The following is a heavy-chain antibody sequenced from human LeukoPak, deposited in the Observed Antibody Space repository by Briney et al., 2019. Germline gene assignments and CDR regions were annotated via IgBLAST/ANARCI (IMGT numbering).Heavy chain of an antibody. CDR1: GGSISSSGYY. CDR3: AREARYCSGGSCYRRYYYYMDV. J-gene: IGHJ6*03. D-gene: IGHD2-15*01. CDR2: IYHSGST. V-gene: IGHV4-39*07. Sequence: SETLSLTCTVSGGSISSSGYYWGWIRQPPGKGLEWIGSIYHSGSTYYNPSLKSRVTISVDTSKNQFSLKLSSVTAADTAVYYCAREARYCSGGSCYRRYYYYMDVWGKGTTVTVSS.